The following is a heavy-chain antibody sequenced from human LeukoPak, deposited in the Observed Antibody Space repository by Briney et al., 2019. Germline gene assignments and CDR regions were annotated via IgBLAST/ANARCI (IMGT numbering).Heavy chain of an antibody. CDR3: ARDARYYDSSGPRGY. Sequence: GGSLRLSCAASGFTFSSYEMNWVPQAPGKGLEWVSYISSSGSTIYYADSVKGRFTISRDNAKNSLYLQMNSLRAEDTAVYYCARDARYYDSSGPRGYWGQGTLVTVSS. D-gene: IGHD3-22*01. J-gene: IGHJ4*02. V-gene: IGHV3-48*03. CDR1: GFTFSSYE. CDR2: ISSSGSTI.